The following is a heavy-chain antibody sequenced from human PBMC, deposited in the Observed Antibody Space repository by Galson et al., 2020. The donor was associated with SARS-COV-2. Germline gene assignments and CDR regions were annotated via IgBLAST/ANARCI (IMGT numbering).Heavy chain of an antibody. V-gene: IGHV5-51*01. Sequence: GESLKISCKGYGYSFTSYWIGWVRQMPGKGLEWMGIIYPGDSVTRYSPSFQGQVTISADKSISTAYLQWSSLKASDTAMYYCARRSGGGWRAPWYFDYWGQGTLVTVSS. CDR1: GYSFTSYW. J-gene: IGHJ4*02. D-gene: IGHD2-15*01. CDR3: ARRSGGGWRAPWYFDY. CDR2: IYPGDSVT.